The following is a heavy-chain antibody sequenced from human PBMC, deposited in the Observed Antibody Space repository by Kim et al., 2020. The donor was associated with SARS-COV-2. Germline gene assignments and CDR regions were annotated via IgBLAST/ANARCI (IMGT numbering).Heavy chain of an antibody. D-gene: IGHD3-16*01. V-gene: IGHV4-34*01. CDR3: ARVFYDYYYYYGMDV. CDR2: INHSGST. CDR1: GGSFSGYY. J-gene: IGHJ6*02. Sequence: SETLSLTCAVYGGSFSGYYWSWIRQPPGKGLEWIGEINHSGSTNYNPSLKSRVTISVDTSKNQFSLKLSSVTAADTAVYYCARVFYDYYYYYGMDVWGQG.